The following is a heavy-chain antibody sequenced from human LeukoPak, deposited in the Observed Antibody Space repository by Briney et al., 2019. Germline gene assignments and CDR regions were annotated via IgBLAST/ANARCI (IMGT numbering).Heavy chain of an antibody. J-gene: IGHJ4*02. V-gene: IGHV3-48*03. Sequence: GGSLRLSCAASGFTFSSYEMNWVRQAPGKGLEWVSYISSSGSTIYYADSVKGRFTISRDNSEKMLYLQMNSLSTEDTAVYYCAKTTTGYSSGRYPGWPVDYWGQGTLVTVSS. CDR1: GFTFSSYE. CDR2: ISSSGSTI. D-gene: IGHD6-19*01. CDR3: AKTTTGYSSGRYPGWPVDY.